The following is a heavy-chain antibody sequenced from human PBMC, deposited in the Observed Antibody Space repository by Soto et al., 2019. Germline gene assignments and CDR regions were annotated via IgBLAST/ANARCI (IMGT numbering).Heavy chain of an antibody. CDR2: IYSGGST. D-gene: IGHD3-16*02. CDR1: GFTVSSNY. V-gene: IGHV3-66*01. Sequence: EVQLVESGGGLVQPGGSLRLSCAASGFTVSSNYMSWVRQAPGKGLEWVSVIYSGGSTYYADSVKGRFTISRDNSKNTLYLQMNSLRAEDTAVYYCASGPNYYDYIWGSYRPSGGFDYWGQGTLVTVSS. J-gene: IGHJ4*02. CDR3: ASGPNYYDYIWGSYRPSGGFDY.